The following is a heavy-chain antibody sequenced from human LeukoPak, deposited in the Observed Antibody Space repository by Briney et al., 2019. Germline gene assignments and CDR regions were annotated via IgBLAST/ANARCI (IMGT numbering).Heavy chain of an antibody. CDR2: IYSGGST. CDR3: ARTIAAAAPFDY. CDR1: GFTFSSYG. Sequence: GGSLRLSCAASGFTFSSYGMHWVRQAPGKGLEWVAVIYSGGSTYYADSVKGRFTISRDNSKNTLYLQMNSLRAEDTAVYYCARTIAAAAPFDYWGQGTLVTVSS. D-gene: IGHD6-13*01. V-gene: IGHV3-53*01. J-gene: IGHJ4*02.